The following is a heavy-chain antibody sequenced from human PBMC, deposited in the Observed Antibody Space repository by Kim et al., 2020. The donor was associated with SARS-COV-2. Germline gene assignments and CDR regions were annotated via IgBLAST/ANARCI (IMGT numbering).Heavy chain of an antibody. CDR3: ASWGYCSSTSCYGGWFDP. J-gene: IGHJ5*02. CDR1: GGTFSSYA. Sequence: SVKVSCKASGGTFSSYAISWVRQAPGQGLEWMGGIIPIFGTANYAQKFQGRVTITADESTSTAYMELSSLRSEDTAVYYCASWGYCSSTSCYGGWFDPWGQGTLVTVSS. D-gene: IGHD2-2*01. V-gene: IGHV1-69*13. CDR2: IIPIFGTA.